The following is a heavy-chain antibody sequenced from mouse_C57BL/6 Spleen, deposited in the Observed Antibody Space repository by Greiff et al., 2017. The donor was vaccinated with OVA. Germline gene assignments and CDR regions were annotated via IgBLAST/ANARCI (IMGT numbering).Heavy chain of an antibody. D-gene: IGHD2-5*01. V-gene: IGHV1-52*01. Sequence: VKLQQPGAELVRPGSSVKLSCKASGYTFTSYWMHWVKQRPIQGLEWIGNIDPSDSETHYNQKFKDKATLTVDKSSSTAYMQLSSLTSEDSAVYYCARPAYYSNYEGFAYWGQGTLVTVSA. J-gene: IGHJ3*01. CDR2: IDPSDSET. CDR1: GYTFTSYW. CDR3: ARPAYYSNYEGFAY.